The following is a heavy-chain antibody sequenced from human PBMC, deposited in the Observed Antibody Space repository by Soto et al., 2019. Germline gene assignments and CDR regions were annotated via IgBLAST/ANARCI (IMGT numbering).Heavy chain of an antibody. CDR2: LHSGGDT. CDR3: ASDAPYYYASRMDV. CDR1: GIPVSSNY. Sequence: EVQLVESGGGLVQPGGSLRLSCAASGIPVSSNYMTWVRQAPGKGLEWVSVLHSGGDTYYANSVKGRFTISRHDSTNTLFLQMTSLTAEDTAVYYCASDAPYYYASRMDVWGQGTTVTVSS. D-gene: IGHD3-10*01. V-gene: IGHV3-53*04. J-gene: IGHJ6*02.